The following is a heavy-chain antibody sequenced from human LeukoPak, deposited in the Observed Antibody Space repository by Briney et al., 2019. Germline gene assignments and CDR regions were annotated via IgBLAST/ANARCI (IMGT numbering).Heavy chain of an antibody. CDR1: GGSFSGYY. CDR2: INHSGST. J-gene: IGHJ4*02. Sequence: PSETLSLTCAVYGGSFSGYYWSWIRQPPGKGLEWIGEINHSGSTNYNPSLKSRVTISVDTSKSQFSLKLSSVTAADTAVYYCARGSRYGGYADYWGQGTLVTVSS. CDR3: ARGSRYGGYADY. D-gene: IGHD5-12*01. V-gene: IGHV4-34*01.